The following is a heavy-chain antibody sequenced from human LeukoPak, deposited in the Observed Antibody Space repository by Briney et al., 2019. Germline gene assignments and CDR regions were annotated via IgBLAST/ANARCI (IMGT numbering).Heavy chain of an antibody. V-gene: IGHV3-66*01. CDR2: IYSGGST. Sequence: GGSLRLSCAASGFTVSDNYMSWVRLAPGKGLEWVSVIYSGGSTYYADSVKGRFTISRDNSKNTLYLQMNSLRAEDTAVYHCVRYDSSRFDPWGQGTLVTVSS. CDR1: GFTVSDNY. D-gene: IGHD3-3*01. J-gene: IGHJ5*02. CDR3: VRYDSSRFDP.